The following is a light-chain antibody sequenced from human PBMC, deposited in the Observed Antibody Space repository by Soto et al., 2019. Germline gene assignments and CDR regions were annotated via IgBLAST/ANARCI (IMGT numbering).Light chain of an antibody. J-gene: IGKJ1*01. V-gene: IGKV1-5*02. CDR2: HAS. CDR3: PQYNSYS. Sequence: IQMTQAPSTLSGSVGDRRTIICRASQTISNWLAWYQQKPGTAPKLLIYHASILETAVPSRFSGNGSGTEFTLTISSLQPGDFATYSCPQYNSYSFGQGTKVDIK. CDR1: QTISNW.